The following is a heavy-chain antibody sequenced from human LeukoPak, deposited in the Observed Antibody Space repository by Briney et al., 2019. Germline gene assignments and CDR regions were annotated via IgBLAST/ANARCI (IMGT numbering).Heavy chain of an antibody. CDR2: ILGLGGAGRT. Sequence: GGSLRLSCAASGFTFSSYAMSWVRQAPGKGLEWVSGILGLGGAGRTYYADSVKGQFTISRDNSKNTLYLQMNSLRAEDTAVYYCAHGTMYQLDYWGQGTLVTASS. CDR3: AHGTMYQLDY. J-gene: IGHJ4*02. CDR1: GFTFSSYA. D-gene: IGHD2-2*01. V-gene: IGHV3-23*01.